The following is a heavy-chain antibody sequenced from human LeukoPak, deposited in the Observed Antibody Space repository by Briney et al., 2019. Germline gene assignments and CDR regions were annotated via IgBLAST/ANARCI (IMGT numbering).Heavy chain of an antibody. CDR2: IYYSVTT. D-gene: IGHD4-17*01. V-gene: IGHV4-39*07. J-gene: IGHJ4*02. Sequence: SETLSLTCTVSGGSISSSSYYWGWIRQPPGKGLEWIGSIYYSVTTYYNPSLKSRVTISVDTSKNQFSLKLSSVTAADTAVYYCARVAPTAFFDYWGQGTLVTVSS. CDR3: ARVAPTAFFDY. CDR1: GGSISSSSYY.